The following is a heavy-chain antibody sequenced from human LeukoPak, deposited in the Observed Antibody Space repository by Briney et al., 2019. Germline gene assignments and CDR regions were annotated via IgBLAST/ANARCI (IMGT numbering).Heavy chain of an antibody. CDR1: GYTFTGYY. V-gene: IGHV1-2*04. D-gene: IGHD3-22*01. CDR2: INPNSGGT. J-gene: IGHJ4*02. Sequence: GASVKVSCKASGYTFTGYYMHWVRQAPGQGLEWMGWINPNSGGTNYAQKFQGWVTMARDTSISTAYMELSRLRSDDTAVYYCARVLGYYDSGGLGYWGQGTLVTVSS. CDR3: ARVLGYYDSGGLGY.